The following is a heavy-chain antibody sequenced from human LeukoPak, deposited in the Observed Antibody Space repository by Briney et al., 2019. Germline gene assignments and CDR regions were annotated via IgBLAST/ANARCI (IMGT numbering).Heavy chain of an antibody. CDR3: ARSPFWAPAHNWFDL. J-gene: IGHJ5*02. CDR2: INHSGST. D-gene: IGHD3-16*01. CDR1: GGSFSGYY. V-gene: IGHV4-34*01. Sequence: SETLSLTCAVYGGSFSGYYWSWIRQPPGKGLEWIGEINHSGSTNYNPSLKSRVTISVDTSKNQFSLKLSSVTAADTAVYYCARSPFWAPAHNWFDLWGQGTLVTVSS.